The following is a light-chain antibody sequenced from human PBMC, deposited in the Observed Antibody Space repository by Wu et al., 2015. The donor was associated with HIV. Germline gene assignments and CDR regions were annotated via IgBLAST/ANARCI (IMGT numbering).Light chain of an antibody. J-gene: IGKJ1*01. CDR3: HHVT. V-gene: IGKV3-20*01. Sequence: IVLTQSPDTLSLSPGQRATLSCRASHILSSNYLAWYQQRPGRAPRLLIYGASSRATGIPDRFSGSGSATEFTLTINRLEPEDFAVYYCHHVTFGQGTRVDIK. CDR1: HILSSNY. CDR2: GAS.